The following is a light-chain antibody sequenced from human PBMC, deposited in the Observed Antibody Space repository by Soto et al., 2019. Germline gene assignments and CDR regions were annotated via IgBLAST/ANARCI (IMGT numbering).Light chain of an antibody. CDR1: SSDVGGYSY. J-gene: IGLJ1*01. CDR3: CSYAGAFTYV. V-gene: IGLV2-11*01. Sequence: QSALTQPRSVSGSPGHSVTISCTGTSSDVGGYSYVSWYQQHPGKAPKLMISDVSKRPSGVPDRFSGSKFGNTASLTISGLQAEDEADYYCCSYAGAFTYVFXSGTKV. CDR2: DVS.